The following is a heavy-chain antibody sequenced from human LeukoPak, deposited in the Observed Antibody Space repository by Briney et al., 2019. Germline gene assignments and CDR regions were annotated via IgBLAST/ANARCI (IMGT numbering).Heavy chain of an antibody. V-gene: IGHV3-74*01. D-gene: IGHD2/OR15-2a*01. J-gene: IGHJ5*02. CDR3: TRDLRNKGLDP. CDR2: INSDGSST. CDR1: GFTFSTYW. Sequence: GGSLRLSCAASGFTFSTYWMHWVRQAPGKGLACVSRINSDGSSTSYADTVKGRFTISRDNAKKTLYLQMNGLRDEDTAIYYCTRDLRNKGLDPWGQGTLVTVSS.